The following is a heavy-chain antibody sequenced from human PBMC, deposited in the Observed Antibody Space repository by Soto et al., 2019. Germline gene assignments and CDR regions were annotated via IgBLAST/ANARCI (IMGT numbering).Heavy chain of an antibody. V-gene: IGHV4-30-2*01. CDR2: IYHSGST. CDR1: GGSISSGGYS. J-gene: IGHJ4*02. D-gene: IGHD3-10*01. CDR3: ARFSYYGSGSYKYYFDY. Sequence: SETLSLTCAVSGGSISSGGYSWSWIRQPPGKGLERIGYIYHSGSTYYNPSLKSRVTISVDRSKNQFSLKLSSVTAADTAVYYCARFSYYGSGSYKYYFDYWGQGTLVTVSS.